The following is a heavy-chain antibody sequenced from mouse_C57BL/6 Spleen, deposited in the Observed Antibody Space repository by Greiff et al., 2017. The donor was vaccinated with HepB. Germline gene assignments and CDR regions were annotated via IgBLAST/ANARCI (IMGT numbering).Heavy chain of an antibody. V-gene: IGHV5-9*01. Sequence: EVQLQESGGGLVKPGGSLKLSCAASGFTFSSYTMSWVRQTPEKRLEWVATISGGGGNTYYPDSVKGRFTISRDNAKNTLYLQMSSLRSEDTALYYCARHRSSPFAYWGQGTLVTVSA. CDR1: GFTFSSYT. J-gene: IGHJ3*01. D-gene: IGHD1-1*01. CDR3: ARHRSSPFAY. CDR2: ISGGGGNT.